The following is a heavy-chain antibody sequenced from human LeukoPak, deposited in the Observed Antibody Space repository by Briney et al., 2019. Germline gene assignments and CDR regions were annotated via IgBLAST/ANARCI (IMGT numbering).Heavy chain of an antibody. Sequence: ASVKVSCKASGGTFSSYDINWVRQATGQGLEWMGWMNPNSGNTGYAQKFQGRVTITRNTSISTAYMELSSLRSEDTAVYYCARRLKDGGSSTSCYTGRLCDYWGQGTLVTVSS. CDR3: ARRLKDGGSSTSCYTGRLCDY. V-gene: IGHV1-8*03. CDR2: MNPNSGNT. D-gene: IGHD2-2*02. J-gene: IGHJ4*02. CDR1: GGTFSSYD.